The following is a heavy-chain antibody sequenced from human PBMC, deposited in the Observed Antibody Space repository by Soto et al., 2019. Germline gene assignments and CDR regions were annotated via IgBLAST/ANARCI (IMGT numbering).Heavy chain of an antibody. J-gene: IGHJ4*02. V-gene: IGHV3-23*01. Sequence: GGSLRLSCAASGFAFSTFAMTWVRQAPGKXLEWVAAISVSGNNAYDADSVKGRFTISRDNSQNSVFLQMSSLRADDTAVYYCARHQLRPGILYSLGVLLPEYGLWGQGTLVTVSS. CDR3: ARHQLRPGILYSLGVLLPEYGL. D-gene: IGHD3-22*01. CDR2: ISVSGNNA. CDR1: GFAFSTFA.